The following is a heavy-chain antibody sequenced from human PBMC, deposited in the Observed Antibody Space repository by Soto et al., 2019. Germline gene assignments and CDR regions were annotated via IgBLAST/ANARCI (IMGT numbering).Heavy chain of an antibody. CDR3: ATRPLLPGAP. V-gene: IGHV3-53*01. D-gene: IGHD3-10*01. J-gene: IGHJ3*01. CDR1: GFTFSSND. CDR2: FYSGGST. Sequence: EVQLVESGGGWIQPGGSLRLSCAASGFTFSSNDMNWVRQAPGKGLEWVSLFYSGGSTYYADSVKGRSTISRDNSKTTLYPQMSGLRAEDTAVYYGATRPLLPGAPWGQGTMVTVSS.